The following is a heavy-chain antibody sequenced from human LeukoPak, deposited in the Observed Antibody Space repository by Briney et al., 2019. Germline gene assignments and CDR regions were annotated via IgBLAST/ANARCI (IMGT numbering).Heavy chain of an antibody. J-gene: IGHJ4*02. CDR2: ISSSGSTI. V-gene: IGHV3-11*04. Sequence: GGSLRLSCAASGFTFSDYYMSWIRQAPGKGLEWVSYISSSGSTIYYADSVKGRFTISRDNAKNSLYLQMNSLRAEDTAVYYCASPRRDGYNYDYWGQGTLVTVSS. CDR3: ASPRRDGYNYDY. D-gene: IGHD5-24*01. CDR1: GFTFSDYY.